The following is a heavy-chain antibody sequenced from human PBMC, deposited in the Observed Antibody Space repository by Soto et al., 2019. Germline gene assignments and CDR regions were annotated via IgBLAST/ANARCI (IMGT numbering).Heavy chain of an antibody. CDR1: GFTFSNAW. Sequence: EVQLVESGGGLVKPGGSLRLSCAASGFTFSNAWMNWVRQAPGKGLEWVGRIKSKTDGGTTDYAAPVKGRFTISRDDSKNTLYLQMNSLKTEDTAVYYCTTVDLLGYSSGWYEGITADYWGQGTLVTVSS. V-gene: IGHV3-15*07. CDR3: TTVDLLGYSSGWYEGITADY. J-gene: IGHJ4*02. CDR2: IKSKTDGGTT. D-gene: IGHD6-19*01.